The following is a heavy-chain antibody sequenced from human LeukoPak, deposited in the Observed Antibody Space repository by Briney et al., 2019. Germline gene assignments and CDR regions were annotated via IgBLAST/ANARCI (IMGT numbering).Heavy chain of an antibody. Sequence: GGSLRLSCAASGFTFSSYAMGWVRQAPGKGLEWVSAISGSGGSTYYADSVKGRFTISRDNSKNTLYLQMNSLRAEDTAVYYCAKSGYRYPYYFDYWGQGTLVTVSS. CDR3: AKSGYRYPYYFDY. CDR1: GFTFSSYA. D-gene: IGHD3-16*02. CDR2: ISGSGGST. V-gene: IGHV3-23*01. J-gene: IGHJ4*02.